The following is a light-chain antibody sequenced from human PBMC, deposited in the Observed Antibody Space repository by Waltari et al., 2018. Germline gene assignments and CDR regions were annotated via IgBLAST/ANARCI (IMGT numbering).Light chain of an antibody. CDR3: QVWDSTTDHRV. CDR2: YNS. CDR1: NIGNEH. J-gene: IGLJ1*01. V-gene: IGLV3-21*04. Sequence: SYVLTQPPSVSVAPGKTARITCGGNNIGNEHVHWYQQKPGQAPVGVIYYNSDRPSGIAERFTGSNSGNTATLTIRRVEAGDEADYYCQVWDSTTDHRVFGTGTKVTVL.